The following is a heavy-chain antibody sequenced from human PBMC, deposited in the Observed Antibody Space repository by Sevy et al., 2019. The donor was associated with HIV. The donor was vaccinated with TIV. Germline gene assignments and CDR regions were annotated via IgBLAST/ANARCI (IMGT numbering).Heavy chain of an antibody. V-gene: IGHV4-59*01. CDR2: IYNVGDT. CDR3: ARRVPALAGNWFDP. CDR1: GGSISGYY. Sequence: SETLSLTCTVSGGSISGYYWSWIRQSPGKGLEWIGYIYNVGDTRYNPSLKSRVTRSMATSKNQFSLHLNSVTAADTAVYYCARRVPALAGNWFDPWGQGTLVTVSS. J-gene: IGHJ5*02.